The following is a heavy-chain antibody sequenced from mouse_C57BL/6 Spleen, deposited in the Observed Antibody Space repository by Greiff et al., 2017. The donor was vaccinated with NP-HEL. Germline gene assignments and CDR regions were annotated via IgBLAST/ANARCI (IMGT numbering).Heavy chain of an antibody. D-gene: IGHD2-5*01. V-gene: IGHV1-64*01. CDR2: IHPNSGST. Sequence: QVQLKQPGAELVKPGASVKLSCKASGYTFTSYWMHWVKQRPGQGLEWIGMIHPNSGSTNYNEKFKSKATLTVDKSSSTAYMQLSSLTSEDSAVYYCAREDYSNYAYYWGQGTTLTVSS. J-gene: IGHJ2*01. CDR3: AREDYSNYAYY. CDR1: GYTFTSYW.